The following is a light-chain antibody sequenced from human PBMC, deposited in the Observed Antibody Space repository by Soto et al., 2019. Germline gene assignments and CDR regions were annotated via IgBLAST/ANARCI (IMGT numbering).Light chain of an antibody. J-gene: IGKJ5*01. CDR2: AAS. Sequence: EIQMTQSPSSLSASVGVRVTITXRASQSISSYLNWYQQKPGKAPKRLIYAASSLQSGVPSRFSGSGSGTDFTLTISSLQPEDFATYYCQQSYSTRVTFGQGTRLEIK. CDR3: QQSYSTRVT. V-gene: IGKV1-39*01. CDR1: QSISSY.